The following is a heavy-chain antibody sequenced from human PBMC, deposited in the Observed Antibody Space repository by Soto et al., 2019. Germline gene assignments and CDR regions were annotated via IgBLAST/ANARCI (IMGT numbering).Heavy chain of an antibody. CDR2: ISYDGSNK. CDR3: AKAAATYYCSGGYCYNYYFDS. J-gene: IGHJ4*02. CDR1: GFTFSNYD. V-gene: IGHV3-30*18. Sequence: QVQLVESGGGVIQPGRSLRLSCAASGFTFSNYDMHWVRQAPGKGLEWVAVISYDGSNKYYADSVRGRFTISRDNSKNTLYLQMNSLRADDTAVYYCAKAAATYYCSGGYCYNYYFDSWGQRTLVTVSS. D-gene: IGHD2-15*01.